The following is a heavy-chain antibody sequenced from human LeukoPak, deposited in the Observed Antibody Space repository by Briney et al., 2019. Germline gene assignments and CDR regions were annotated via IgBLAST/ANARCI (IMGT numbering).Heavy chain of an antibody. J-gene: IGHJ4*02. V-gene: IGHV4-34*01. CDR1: GGSFSGYY. D-gene: IGHD6-19*01. Sequence: SETLSLTCAVYGGSFSGYYWSWIRQPPGKGLEWIGEINHSGSSNYNPSLKSRVTISVDTSKNQFSLKLSSVTAADTAVYYCASHGQVVAGFDYWGQGTLVTVSS. CDR3: ASHGQVVAGFDY. CDR2: INHSGSS.